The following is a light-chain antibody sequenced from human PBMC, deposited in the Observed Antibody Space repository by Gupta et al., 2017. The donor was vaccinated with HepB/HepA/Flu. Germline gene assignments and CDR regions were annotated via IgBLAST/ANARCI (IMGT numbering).Light chain of an antibody. Sequence: IVLTQSPGTLSLSPGEGATLSCRASQSVFSRYLAWYQQKPGQAPRLLIYGASIRATGIPDRFSGSGSATDFTLTISRLEPEDFAVYYCQQYDTSPPGYTFGQGTKLEIK. CDR2: GAS. V-gene: IGKV3-20*01. J-gene: IGKJ2*01. CDR3: QQYDTSPPGYT. CDR1: QSVFSRY.